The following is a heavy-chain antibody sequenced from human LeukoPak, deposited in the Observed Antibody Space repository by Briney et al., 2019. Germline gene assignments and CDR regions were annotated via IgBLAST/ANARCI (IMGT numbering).Heavy chain of an antibody. CDR3: ARDQVYAFDY. CDR2: IYSGTSTI. CDR1: GFSFSSYA. J-gene: IGHJ4*02. V-gene: IGHV3-48*02. Sequence: PGGSLRLSCAASGFSFSSYAMNWVRQAPGKGLEWVSHIYSGTSTISYADSVQGRFTISRDNAKNSLYLQMNSLRDEDTAVYYCARDQVYAFDYWGQGTLVTVSS. D-gene: IGHD5/OR15-5a*01.